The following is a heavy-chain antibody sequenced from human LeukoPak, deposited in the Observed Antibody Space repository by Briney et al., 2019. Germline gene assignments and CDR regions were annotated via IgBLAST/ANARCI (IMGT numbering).Heavy chain of an antibody. CDR2: ISSSGSTI. Sequence: PGGSLRLSCAASGFTFRDYYMSWIRQAPGKGLEWVSYISSSGSTIYYADSVKGRFTISRDNAKNSLYLQMNSLRAEDTAVYYCARDAPPKYCSSTSCSLAGGSVDYWGQGTLVTVSS. D-gene: IGHD2-2*01. J-gene: IGHJ4*02. CDR1: GFTFRDYY. CDR3: ARDAPPKYCSSTSCSLAGGSVDY. V-gene: IGHV3-11*04.